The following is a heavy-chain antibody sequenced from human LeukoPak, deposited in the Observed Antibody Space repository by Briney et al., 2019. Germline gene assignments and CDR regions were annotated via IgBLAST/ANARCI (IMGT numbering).Heavy chain of an antibody. Sequence: GGSLRLSCAASGLTFSNYWMSWVRQAPGKGLEWVANINQDGGDKDYVGSVKGRFTISRDNAKSSLYLQMNSLRVEDTAVYYCARELVTSYEGHFDYWGQGALVTVSS. V-gene: IGHV3-7*01. CDR3: ARELVTSYEGHFDY. D-gene: IGHD2-21*02. J-gene: IGHJ4*02. CDR1: GLTFSNYW. CDR2: INQDGGDK.